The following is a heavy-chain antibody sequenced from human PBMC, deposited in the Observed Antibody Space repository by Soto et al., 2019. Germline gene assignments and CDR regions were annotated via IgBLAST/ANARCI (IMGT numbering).Heavy chain of an antibody. Sequence: SVKVSCKASGGTFSSYAISWVRQAPGQGLEWMGGIIPIFGTANYAQKFQGRVTITADESTSTAYMELSSLRSEDTAVYYCARVIVVVPAARNGMDVWGQGTTVTVSS. V-gene: IGHV1-69*13. CDR1: GGTFSSYA. D-gene: IGHD2-2*01. J-gene: IGHJ6*02. CDR3: ARVIVVVPAARNGMDV. CDR2: IIPIFGTA.